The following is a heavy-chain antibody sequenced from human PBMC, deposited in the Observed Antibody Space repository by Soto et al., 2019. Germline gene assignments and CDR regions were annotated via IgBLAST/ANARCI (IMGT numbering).Heavy chain of an antibody. J-gene: IGHJ3*02. Sequence: SVKVSCKASGYTFTYRYLHWARQAPGQALEWMGWITPFNGNTNYAQKFQDRVTITRDRSMSTAYMELSSLRSEDTAMYYCASTRLSDSSGYFGPPRVAFDIWGQGTMVTVSS. D-gene: IGHD3-22*01. V-gene: IGHV1-45*02. CDR3: ASTRLSDSSGYFGPPRVAFDI. CDR1: GYTFTYRY. CDR2: ITPFNGNT.